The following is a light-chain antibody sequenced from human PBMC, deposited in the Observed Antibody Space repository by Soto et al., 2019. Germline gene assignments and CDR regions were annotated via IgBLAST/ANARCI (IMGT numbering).Light chain of an antibody. CDR2: EVS. J-gene: IGLJ1*01. Sequence: HSVLTQPASVSGSPGQSITISCSGTSIDVGGYNYVSWYQQHPGKAPKLMIYEVSNRPSGVSNRFSGSKSGNTASLTISGLQTEDEADYYCISYTDRQSYLFGTGTKVTVL. CDR3: ISYTDRQSYL. CDR1: SIDVGGYNY. V-gene: IGLV2-14*01.